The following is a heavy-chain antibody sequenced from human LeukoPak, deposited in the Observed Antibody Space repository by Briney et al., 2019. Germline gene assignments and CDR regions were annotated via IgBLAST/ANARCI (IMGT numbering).Heavy chain of an antibody. CDR3: TTEAYGSFSD. J-gene: IGHJ4*02. Sequence: PGGSLRLSCAASGFIFTSRYMNWVRQAPGRGLQWVGLVKTYTDGGTTEYAAPEKGTFTVSRDDSKNTVYLQMNNLQTEDTGVYYCTTEAYGSFSDWGQGTLVTVSS. D-gene: IGHD3-10*01. V-gene: IGHV3-15*07. CDR1: GFIFTSRY. CDR2: VKTYTDGGTT.